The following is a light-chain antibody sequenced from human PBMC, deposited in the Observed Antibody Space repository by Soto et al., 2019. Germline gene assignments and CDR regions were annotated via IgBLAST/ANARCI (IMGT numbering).Light chain of an antibody. CDR1: SSDVGGYNY. V-gene: IGLV2-8*01. CDR3: SSYAASNNFYFV. CDR2: EVT. Sequence: QSALTQPPSASGSPGQSVTISFTGTSSDVGGYNYVSWYQQYPGRAPKLMIYEVTKRPSGVPDRFSGSKSGNTASLTVSGLQAEDEADYYCSSYAASNNFYFVFGGGTKLTLL. J-gene: IGLJ3*02.